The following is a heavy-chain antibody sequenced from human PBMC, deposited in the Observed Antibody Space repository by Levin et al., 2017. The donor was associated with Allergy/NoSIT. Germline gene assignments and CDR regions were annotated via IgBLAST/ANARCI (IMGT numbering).Heavy chain of an antibody. J-gene: IGHJ4*02. D-gene: IGHD6-19*01. CDR2: ISGSGDRT. CDR1: GFSFGSHG. V-gene: IGHV3-23*01. Sequence: GGSLRLSCAASGFSFGSHGMSWVRQVPGGGLEWLSVISGSGDRTDYEESVRGRFTISRDNSESTLYLHMASLRAEDTAVYYCAKEYCSGWPYLYYFGSWGQGTLVTVSS. CDR3: AKEYCSGWPYLYYFGS.